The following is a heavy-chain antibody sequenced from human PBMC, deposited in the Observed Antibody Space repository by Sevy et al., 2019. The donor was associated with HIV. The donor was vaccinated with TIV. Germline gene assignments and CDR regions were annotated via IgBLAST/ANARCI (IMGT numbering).Heavy chain of an antibody. Sequence: GGYLRLSCAASGFTFSTYAMHWVRQAPGKGLEWVAVISYDGSNKYYADAVKGRFTISRDNSKNTLYLQMNSLRAEDTAVYYCAREGTFYYHRTQSGFQYWGQGTLVTVSS. CDR1: GFTFSTYA. J-gene: IGHJ1*01. CDR2: ISYDGSNK. D-gene: IGHD3-22*01. V-gene: IGHV3-30-3*01. CDR3: AREGTFYYHRTQSGFQY.